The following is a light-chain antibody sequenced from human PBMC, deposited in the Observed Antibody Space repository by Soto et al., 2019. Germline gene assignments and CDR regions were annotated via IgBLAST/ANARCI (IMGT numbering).Light chain of an antibody. CDR3: HHRSNTPPT. Sequence: DIVLTQSPASLSVSPGERATLSCRASQSVDSYLTWYQQKPGQVPTFLINDASTMEPGAPARFSGSGSGTDFTLTISSLEPEDLAAYYCHHRSNTPPTFGQGTKLEIK. V-gene: IGKV3-11*01. CDR1: QSVDSY. J-gene: IGKJ2*01. CDR2: DAS.